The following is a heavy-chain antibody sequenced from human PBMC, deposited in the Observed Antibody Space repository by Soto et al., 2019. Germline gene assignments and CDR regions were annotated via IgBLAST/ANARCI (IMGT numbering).Heavy chain of an antibody. D-gene: IGHD3-10*01. CDR3: ARDGSGSYYPIYGMDV. Sequence: GGSLRLSCSASGFTFRSYAMHWVRQAPGKGLEYVSAISSNGGSTYYADSVKGRFTISRGNAKNSLYLQMNSLRAEDTALYYCARDGSGSYYPIYGMDVWGQGTTVTVSS. CDR2: ISSNGGST. J-gene: IGHJ6*02. CDR1: GFTFRSYA. V-gene: IGHV3-64*04.